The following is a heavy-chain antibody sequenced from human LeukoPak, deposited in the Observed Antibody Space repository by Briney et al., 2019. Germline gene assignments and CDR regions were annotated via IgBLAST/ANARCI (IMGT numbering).Heavy chain of an antibody. CDR3: ARALRGGDFYGSGSPPAY. CDR2: ISTYNGNT. V-gene: IGHV1-18*01. Sequence: ASVKVSCKASGYTFTNYGINWVRQAPGQGLEWMGWISTYNGNTNYAQQLQGRVTMTTNTATSTAHMELRSLTSDDTAMYYCARALRGGDFYGSGSPPAYWGQGTLVTVSS. CDR1: GYTFTNYG. J-gene: IGHJ4*02. D-gene: IGHD3-10*01.